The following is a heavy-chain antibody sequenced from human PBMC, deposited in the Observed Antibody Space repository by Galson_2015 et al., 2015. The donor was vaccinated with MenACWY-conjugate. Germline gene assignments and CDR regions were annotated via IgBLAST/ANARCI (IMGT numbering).Heavy chain of an antibody. D-gene: IGHD1-1*01. J-gene: IGHJ4*02. V-gene: IGHV3-23*01. CDR3: AKGGGTTVTHVDY. Sequence: SLRLSCAASGFTFSTYAMRWVRQAPGKGLDWVSGVSGSGGNTYYADSVKGRFTISRDNSKNTVYLQMNSLRAEDTALYYCAKGGGTTVTHVDYWGQGTPVTVSS. CDR2: VSGSGGNT. CDR1: GFTFSTYA.